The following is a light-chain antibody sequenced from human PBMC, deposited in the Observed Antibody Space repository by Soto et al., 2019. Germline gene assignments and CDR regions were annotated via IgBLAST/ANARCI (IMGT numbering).Light chain of an antibody. J-gene: IGKJ1*01. Sequence: ETVMTQSPATLSVSPGERVTLYCRASQSVSSNLAWYQQKPGQPPRLLIYGASTRATGIPARFGGSGSETEFTLTISSLQSEDFAVYYCQHYNNWPPWTFGQGTKV. CDR3: QHYNNWPPWT. CDR1: QSVSSN. CDR2: GAS. V-gene: IGKV3-15*01.